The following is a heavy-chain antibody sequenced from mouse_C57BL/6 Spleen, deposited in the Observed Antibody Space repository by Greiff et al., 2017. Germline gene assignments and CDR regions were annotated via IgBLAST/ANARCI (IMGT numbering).Heavy chain of an antibody. D-gene: IGHD1-1*01. V-gene: IGHV1-15*01. Sequence: VQLQQSGAELVRPGASVTLSCKASGYTFTDYAMHWVKQTPGHGLEWIGAIDPETGGTAYNQKFKGKATLTADKSSSTAYMELRSLTSEDSAVYDCTRDYGSGYVYFDVWGTGTTVTVSS. CDR3: TRDYGSGYVYFDV. CDR1: GYTFTDYA. J-gene: IGHJ1*03. CDR2: IDPETGGT.